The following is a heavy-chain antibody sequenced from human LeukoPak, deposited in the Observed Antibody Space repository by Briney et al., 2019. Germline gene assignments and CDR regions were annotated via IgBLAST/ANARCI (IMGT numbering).Heavy chain of an antibody. V-gene: IGHV4-31*03. CDR3: ARQSDGGNWIDY. J-gene: IGHJ4*02. Sequence: KASETPSLTCTVSGGSISSGGYYWSWLRQHPGKGLEWIGYIYYSGSTYYNPSLKSRVTISVDTSKNQFSLKLSSVTAADTAVYYCARQSDGGNWIDYWGQGTLVTVSS. CDR2: IYYSGST. CDR1: GGSISSGGYY. D-gene: IGHD4-23*01.